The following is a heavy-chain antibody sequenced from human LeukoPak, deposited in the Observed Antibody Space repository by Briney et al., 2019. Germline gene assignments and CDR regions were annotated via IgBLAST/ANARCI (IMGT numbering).Heavy chain of an antibody. D-gene: IGHD2-21*01. J-gene: IGHJ4*02. CDR1: GYSITSGYY. V-gene: IGHV4-38-2*01. CDR2: IFHSGKT. CDR3: ARGDIPDY. Sequence: SETLSLTCAVSGYSITSGYYWGCIRQSPEKGLEWIGSIFHSGKTYYNLSLKSRVTISVDTSKNQFSLRLTSVTAADTAVYYCARGDIPDYWGQGTLVTVSS.